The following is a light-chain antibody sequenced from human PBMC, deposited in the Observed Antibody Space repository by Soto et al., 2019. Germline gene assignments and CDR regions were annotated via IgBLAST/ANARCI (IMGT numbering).Light chain of an antibody. CDR2: GAS. Sequence: EIVMMQSPATLSVSPGERATLSCRASQSVSSNLVWYQQKPGQAPRLLIYGASTRATGIPARFSGSGSGTEFTLTISSLQSEDFAVYYCQQYNNWPRTFGQGTKVEIK. J-gene: IGKJ1*01. CDR1: QSVSSN. V-gene: IGKV3-15*01. CDR3: QQYNNWPRT.